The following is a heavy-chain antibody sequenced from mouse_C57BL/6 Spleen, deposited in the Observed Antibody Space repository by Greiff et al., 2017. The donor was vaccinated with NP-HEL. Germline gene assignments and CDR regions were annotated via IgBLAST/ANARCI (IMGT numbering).Heavy chain of an antibody. V-gene: IGHV1-26*01. J-gene: IGHJ2*01. D-gene: IGHD1-1*01. CDR2: INPNNGGT. CDR3: AAGYYGSSYHY. CDR1: GYTFTDYY. Sequence: EVQLQQSGPELVKPGASVKISCKASGYTFTDYYMNWVKQSHGKSLEWIGDINPNNGGTSYNQKFKGKATLTVDKSSSTAYMELRSLTSEDSAVYYCAAGYYGSSYHYWGQGTTLTVSS.